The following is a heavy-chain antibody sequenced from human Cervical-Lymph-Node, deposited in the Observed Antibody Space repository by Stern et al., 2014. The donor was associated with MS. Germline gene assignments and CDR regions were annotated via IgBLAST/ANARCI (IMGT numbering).Heavy chain of an antibody. D-gene: IGHD6-13*01. CDR1: GFTFNNHA. J-gene: IGHJ4*02. CDR2: LSATGGST. Sequence: EVQLLESGGTLVRPGGSLRLSCAASGFTFNNHAMAWVRQVPGKGLEWVSALSATGGSTYYAASVKGRFVISRQNSRNTLSLQMDRLSVEDTALYFCARASSWSLGGEEAYDFWGQGTLVTVSS. V-gene: IGHV3-23*01. CDR3: ARASSWSLGGEEAYDF.